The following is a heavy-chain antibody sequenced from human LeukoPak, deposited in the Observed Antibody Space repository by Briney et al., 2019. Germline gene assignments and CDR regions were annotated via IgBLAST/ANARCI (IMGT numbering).Heavy chain of an antibody. J-gene: IGHJ4*02. D-gene: IGHD4-17*01. CDR2: INPSGSST. Sequence: AASVKVSCKASGYTFTSYDMHWVRQAPGQGLEWMGIINPSGSSTSYAQKFQGRVTMTRDTSTSTVYMELSSLRSADTAVYYCARAMVAVTTNFDYWGQGTLATVSS. CDR1: GYTFTSYD. V-gene: IGHV1-46*01. CDR3: ARAMVAVTTNFDY.